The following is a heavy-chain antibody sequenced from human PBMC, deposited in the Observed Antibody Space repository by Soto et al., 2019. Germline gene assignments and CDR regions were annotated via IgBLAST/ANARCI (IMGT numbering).Heavy chain of an antibody. Sequence: EVQLVESGGGLVQPGGSLRLSCAASGFTFSTYEMHWVRQAPGKGLEGVSYITSSGNTIYYADSVKGRFTISRDNAKNSLYLQMNSMRAEDTAVYYCARFARYSSSWVYVFDIWGGGTMVTVSS. D-gene: IGHD6-13*01. CDR3: ARFARYSSSWVYVFDI. CDR2: ITSSGNTI. CDR1: GFTFSTYE. J-gene: IGHJ3*02. V-gene: IGHV3-48*03.